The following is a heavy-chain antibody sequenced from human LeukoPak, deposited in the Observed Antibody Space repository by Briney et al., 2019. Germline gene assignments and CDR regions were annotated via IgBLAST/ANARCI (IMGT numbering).Heavy chain of an antibody. Sequence: GGSLRLSCAASGFTFDDFAMHWVRQAPGKGLEWVSLITGDGRDAYYGDSVKGRFTVSRDNRKTSLYLHMNSLGPEDTAFYSCAKHSCRGVSCYVDFWGQGTLVTVSP. CDR2: ITGDGRDA. CDR1: GFTFDDFA. CDR3: AKHSCRGVSCYVDF. J-gene: IGHJ4*02. V-gene: IGHV3-43*02. D-gene: IGHD2-15*01.